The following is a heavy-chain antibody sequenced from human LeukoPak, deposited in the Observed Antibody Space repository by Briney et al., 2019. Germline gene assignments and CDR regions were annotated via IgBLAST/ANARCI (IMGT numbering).Heavy chain of an antibody. Sequence: GESLKISCKGSGYSFTTYWIAWVRQMPGKGLEWMGIIYPDSDARYSPSFQGQVTISADRSISTAYLQWSSLKASDTAMYYCARSDSGSFDYWGQGTLVTVSS. CDR2: IYPDSDA. CDR1: GYSFTTYW. CDR3: ARSDSGSFDY. J-gene: IGHJ4*02. V-gene: IGHV5-51*01. D-gene: IGHD6-6*01.